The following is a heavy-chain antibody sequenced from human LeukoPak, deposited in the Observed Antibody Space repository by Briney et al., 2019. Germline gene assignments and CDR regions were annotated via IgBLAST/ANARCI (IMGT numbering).Heavy chain of an antibody. J-gene: IGHJ4*02. CDR1: GSVSSDGYY. Sequence: PSETLSLTYTGGSVSSDGYYWSWIRQHPGKGLEWIGYIYYSGSAYYNPSLKSRVTISVDTSKKQFSLKLTSVTAADTAVYFCARSGYGYVINYFDYWGPGTLVTVSS. V-gene: IGHV4-31*03. CDR3: ARSGYGYVINYFDY. CDR2: IYYSGSA. D-gene: IGHD5-12*01.